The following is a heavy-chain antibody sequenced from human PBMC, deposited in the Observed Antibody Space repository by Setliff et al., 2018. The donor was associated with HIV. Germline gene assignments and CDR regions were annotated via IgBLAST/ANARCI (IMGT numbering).Heavy chain of an antibody. Sequence: PSETLSLTCAVSGYSISIGYYWGWIRQAPGKGLEWIGNIYHSGITYYNPSLKSRVTISVDTSKNQFSLKLTSVTAADTAVYYCARDNPHFGVASSYYYGMDVWGQGTTVTVSS. CDR2: IYHSGIT. CDR1: GYSISIGYY. J-gene: IGHJ6*02. V-gene: IGHV4-38-2*02. D-gene: IGHD3-3*01. CDR3: ARDNPHFGVASSYYYGMDV.